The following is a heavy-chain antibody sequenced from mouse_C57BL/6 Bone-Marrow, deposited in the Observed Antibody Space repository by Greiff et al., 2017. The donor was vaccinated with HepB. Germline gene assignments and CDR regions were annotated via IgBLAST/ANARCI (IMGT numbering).Heavy chain of an antibody. Sequence: QVQLQQSGAELVRPGTSVKVSCKASGYAFTNYLIEWVKQRPGQGLEWIGVINPGSGGTNYNEKFKSKATMTVDTSTSTAYMPLSSLTSEDSAVYYCARITAQGYWGQGTTLTVSS. D-gene: IGHD3-1*01. V-gene: IGHV1-54*01. CDR2: INPGSGGT. CDR1: GYAFTNYL. CDR3: ARITAQGY. J-gene: IGHJ2*01.